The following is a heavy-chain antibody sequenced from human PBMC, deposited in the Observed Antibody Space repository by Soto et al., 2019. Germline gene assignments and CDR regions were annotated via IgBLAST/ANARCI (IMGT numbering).Heavy chain of an antibody. Sequence: GASVKVSCKASGGTFSSYAIGWVRQAPGQGLEWMGGIIPIFGTANYAQKFQGRVTITADESTSTAYMELSSLRSEDTAVYYCAVRGIAARPVFDYWGQGTLVTVSS. CDR2: IIPIFGTA. CDR3: AVRGIAARPVFDY. D-gene: IGHD6-6*01. CDR1: GGTFSSYA. J-gene: IGHJ4*02. V-gene: IGHV1-69*13.